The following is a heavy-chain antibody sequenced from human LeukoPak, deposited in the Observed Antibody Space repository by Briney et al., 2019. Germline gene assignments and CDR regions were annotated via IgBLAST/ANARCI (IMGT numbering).Heavy chain of an antibody. V-gene: IGHV3-23*01. J-gene: IGHJ4*02. CDR1: GFTFSSYG. D-gene: IGHD1-26*01. Sequence: PGGSLRLSCAASGFTFSSYGMSWVRQAPGKGLEWVSAISGSGGSTYYADSVKGRFTISRDNSKNTLYLQMNSLRAENTAVYYCAKRGDSGSYYWDYWGQGTLVTVSS. CDR2: ISGSGGST. CDR3: AKRGDSGSYYWDY.